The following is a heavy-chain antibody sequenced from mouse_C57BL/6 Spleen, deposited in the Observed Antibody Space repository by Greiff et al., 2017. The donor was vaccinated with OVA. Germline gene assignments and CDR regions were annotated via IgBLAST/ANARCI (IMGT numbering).Heavy chain of an antibody. CDR2: ISYDGSN. Sequence: EVKLEESGPGLVKPSQSLSLTCSVTGYSITSGYYWNWIRQFPGNKLEWMGYISYDGSNNYNPSLKNRISLTRDTSKNQFFLKLNSVTTEDTATYYCARDGYDGFPAWFAYWGQGTLVTVSA. CDR3: ARDGYDGFPAWFAY. D-gene: IGHD2-3*01. CDR1: GYSITSGYY. V-gene: IGHV3-6*01. J-gene: IGHJ3*01.